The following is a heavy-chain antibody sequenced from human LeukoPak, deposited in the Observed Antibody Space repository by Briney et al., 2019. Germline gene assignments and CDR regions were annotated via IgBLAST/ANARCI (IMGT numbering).Heavy chain of an antibody. J-gene: IGHJ4*02. CDR1: GFTFSSYG. CDR2: IRYDGSNK. V-gene: IGHV3-30*02. CDR3: AKDRAPYCSSTSCYTFDY. Sequence: PGGSLRLSCAASGFTFSSYGMHWVRQAPGKGLEWVAFIRYDGSNKYYADSVKGRFTISRDNSKNTLYLLMNSLRAEDTAVYYCAKDRAPYCSSTSCYTFDYWGQGTLITVSS. D-gene: IGHD2-2*02.